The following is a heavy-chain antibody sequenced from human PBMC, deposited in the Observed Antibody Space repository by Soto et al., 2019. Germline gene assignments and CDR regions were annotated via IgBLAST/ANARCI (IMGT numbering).Heavy chain of an antibody. CDR2: IYYSGST. CDR3: ARDKGNYDFWSGYPYPYYYYMDV. CDR1: GGSISSYY. Sequence: SETLSLTCTVSGGSISSYYWSWIRQPPGKGLEWIGYIYYSGSTNYNPSLKSRVTISVDTSKNQFSLKLSSATAADTAVYYCARDKGNYDFWSGYPYPYYYYMDVWGKGTTVTVS. J-gene: IGHJ6*03. D-gene: IGHD3-3*01. V-gene: IGHV4-59*01.